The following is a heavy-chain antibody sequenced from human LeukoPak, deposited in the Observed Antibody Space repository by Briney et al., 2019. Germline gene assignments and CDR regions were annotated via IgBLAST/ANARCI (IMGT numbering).Heavy chain of an antibody. J-gene: IGHJ6*02. D-gene: IGHD2-2*01. V-gene: IGHV1-69*13. Sequence: SVKVSCKASGGTFSSYAISWVRQAPGQVLEWMGGIIPIFGTANYAQKFQGRVTITADESTSTAYMELSSLRSEDTAVYYCASPVAYCSSTSCQRGYYYYYGMDVWGQGTTVTVSS. CDR3: ASPVAYCSSTSCQRGYYYYYGMDV. CDR1: GGTFSSYA. CDR2: IIPIFGTA.